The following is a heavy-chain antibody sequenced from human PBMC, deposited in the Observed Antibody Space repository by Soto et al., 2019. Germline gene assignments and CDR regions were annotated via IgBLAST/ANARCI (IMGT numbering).Heavy chain of an antibody. D-gene: IGHD6-13*01. CDR3: ARHGSRYSSSWYSYDP. CDR1: GGSISSYY. J-gene: IGHJ5*02. CDR2: IYYSGST. Sequence: SETLSLTCTVSGGSISSYYWSWIRQPPGKGLEWIGYIYYSGSTNYNPSLKSRVTISVDTSKNQFSLKLSSVTAADTAVYYCARHGSRYSSSWYSYDPWGQGTLVTVSS. V-gene: IGHV4-59*08.